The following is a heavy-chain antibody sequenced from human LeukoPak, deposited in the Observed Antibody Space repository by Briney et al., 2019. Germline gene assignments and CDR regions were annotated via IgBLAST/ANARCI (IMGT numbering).Heavy chain of an antibody. CDR3: ARETRRIWFGESPGYFDL. D-gene: IGHD3-10*01. CDR2: ISAYNGNT. V-gene: IGHV1-18*01. CDR1: GYTFTSYG. Sequence: ASVKVSCKASGYTFTSYGISWVRQAPGQGLEWMGWISAYNGNTNYAQKLQGRVTMTTDTSTSTAYMELRSLRSDDTAVYYCARETRRIWFGESPGYFDLWGRGTLVTVSS. J-gene: IGHJ2*01.